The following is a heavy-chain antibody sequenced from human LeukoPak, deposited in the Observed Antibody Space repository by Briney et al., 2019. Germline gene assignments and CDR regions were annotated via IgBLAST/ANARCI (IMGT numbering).Heavy chain of an antibody. CDR3: ARLVVAATRYFDY. V-gene: IGHV5-51*01. D-gene: IGHD2-15*01. Sequence: GESLKISCKASGYTFDIYWIGWVRQMPGKGLEWVGIIYPRDSDTRYSPSFQGQVIISADKSISTAYLQWSSLKASDTAMYYCARLVVAATRYFDYWGQGTLVTVSS. CDR2: IYPRDSDT. CDR1: GYTFDIYW. J-gene: IGHJ4*02.